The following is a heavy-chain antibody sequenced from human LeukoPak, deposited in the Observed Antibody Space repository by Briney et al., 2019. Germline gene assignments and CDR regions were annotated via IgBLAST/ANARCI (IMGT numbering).Heavy chain of an antibody. D-gene: IGHD5-12*01. CDR3: ARRSVRGYDLFHFDY. CDR2: IYYSGST. Sequence: SETLSLTCTVSGGSISSSSNYWGWIRQPPGKGLEWIGDIYYSGSTYYNPSLKSRVTISVDTSKNQFSLKLSSVTAADTAVYYCARRSVRGYDLFHFDYWGQGTLVTVSS. CDR1: GGSISSSSNY. J-gene: IGHJ4*02. V-gene: IGHV4-39*07.